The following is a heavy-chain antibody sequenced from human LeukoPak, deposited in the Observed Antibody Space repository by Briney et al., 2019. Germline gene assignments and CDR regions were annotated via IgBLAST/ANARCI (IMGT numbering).Heavy chain of an antibody. Sequence: PSETLSLTCTVSGVSITTYYWSWIRQPPGKGLEWIGYIYHSGSTNYNPSLKSRVTISVDTSKNEFSLKLTSVTAADTAVYYCAREANYYGSGSYFVGTFDYWGQGSLVTVSS. V-gene: IGHV4-59*13. D-gene: IGHD3-10*01. CDR1: GVSITTYY. CDR2: IYHSGST. CDR3: AREANYYGSGSYFVGTFDY. J-gene: IGHJ4*02.